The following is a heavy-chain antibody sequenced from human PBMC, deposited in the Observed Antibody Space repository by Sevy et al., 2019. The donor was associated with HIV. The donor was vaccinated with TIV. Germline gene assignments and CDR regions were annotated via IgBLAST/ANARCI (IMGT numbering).Heavy chain of an antibody. D-gene: IGHD1-26*01. CDR3: ARGRAPDNGRYYFDS. J-gene: IGHJ4*02. Sequence: ASVTVSCKASGYIFGIYDISWVRQAPGQGLEWMGWITPDSGDRNYAQKLQGRVTMTTDTSTRTSYMELRSLTSDDAGIYYCARGRAPDNGRYYFDSWAQGTLVTVSS. V-gene: IGHV1-18*01. CDR1: GYIFGIYD. CDR2: ITPDSGDR.